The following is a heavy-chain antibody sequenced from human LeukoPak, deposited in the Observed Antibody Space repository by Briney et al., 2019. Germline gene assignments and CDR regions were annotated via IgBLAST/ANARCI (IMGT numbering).Heavy chain of an antibody. CDR1: GGSISSSSYY. V-gene: IGHV4-39*07. CDR3: ASLVVTHDAFDI. J-gene: IGHJ3*02. D-gene: IGHD2-21*02. Sequence: PSETLSLTCTVSGGSISSSSYYWGWIRQPPGKGLEWIGSIYYSGSTYYNPSLKSRVTISVDTSKNQFSLKLSSVTAADTAVYYCASLVVTHDAFDIWGQGTMVTVSS. CDR2: IYYSGST.